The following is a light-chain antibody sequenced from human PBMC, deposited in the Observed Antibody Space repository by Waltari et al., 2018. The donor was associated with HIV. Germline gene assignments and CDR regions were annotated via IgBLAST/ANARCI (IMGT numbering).Light chain of an antibody. V-gene: IGLV3-21*02. CDR2: DDH. Sequence: SYVLIQPPSVSVAPGQTATITWGGNNIESKSVHWYQQKPGQAPVLVVSDDHDRPSGIPERVSGSNSGNTATLTISRVEAGDEADYYCQVWDSSRGLSFVFGSGTKVTVL. CDR3: QVWDSSRGLSFV. CDR1: NIESKS. J-gene: IGLJ1*01.